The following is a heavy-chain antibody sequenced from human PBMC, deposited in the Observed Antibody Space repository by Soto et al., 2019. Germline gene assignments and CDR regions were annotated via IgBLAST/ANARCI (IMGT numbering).Heavy chain of an antibody. CDR3: AAFGVWLRRDFDY. CDR1: GGTFSSYT. Sequence: SVKVSCKASGGTFSSYTISWVRQAPGQGLEWMGRIIPILGIANYAQKFQGRVTITADKSTSTAYMELSSLRSEDTAVYYCAAFGVWLRRDFDYWGQGTLVTVSS. D-gene: IGHD5-12*01. J-gene: IGHJ4*02. V-gene: IGHV1-69*02. CDR2: IIPILGIA.